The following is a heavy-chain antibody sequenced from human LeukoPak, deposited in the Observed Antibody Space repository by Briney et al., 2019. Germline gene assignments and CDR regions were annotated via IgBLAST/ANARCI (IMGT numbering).Heavy chain of an antibody. CDR3: AKRDTAMAPGGH. CDR2: ISYDGSNK. D-gene: IGHD5-18*01. V-gene: IGHV3-30*18. CDR1: GFTFSSYG. J-gene: IGHJ4*02. Sequence: GGSLRLSCAASGFTFSSYGMHWVRQAPGKGLEWVAVISYDGSNKYYADSVKGRFTISRDNPKNTLYLQMNSLRAEDTAVYYCAKRDTAMAPGGHWGQGTLVTVSS.